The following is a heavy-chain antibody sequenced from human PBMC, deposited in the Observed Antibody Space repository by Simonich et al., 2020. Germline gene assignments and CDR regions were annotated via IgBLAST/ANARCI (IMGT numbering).Heavy chain of an antibody. CDR1: GYTFTSYG. D-gene: IGHD1-1*01. Sequence: QVQLVQSGAEVKKPGASVKVSCKASGYTFTSYGISWVRQAPGQGLEWMGWNSAYNGNTNNAQKLQGRVTMTTDTSTSTAYRELRSLRSDDTAVYYCARSTTGTTAFDIWGQGTMVTVSS. CDR2: NSAYNGNT. J-gene: IGHJ3*02. CDR3: ARSTTGTTAFDI. V-gene: IGHV1-18*01.